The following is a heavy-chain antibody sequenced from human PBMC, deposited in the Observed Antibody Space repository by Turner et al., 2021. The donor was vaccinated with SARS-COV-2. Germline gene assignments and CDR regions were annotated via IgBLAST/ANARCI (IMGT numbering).Heavy chain of an antibody. V-gene: IGHV3-53*01. CDR2: IYSGGST. Sequence: EVQLVESGGGLIKPGGSLRLSCAASGFTVSSNYMTWVRQAPGKGLGWVSVIYSGGSTYYADSVKGRFTISRDNSKNTLYLQMNSLRAEDTAVYYCARDLMEVVGMDVWGQGTTVTVSS. J-gene: IGHJ6*02. D-gene: IGHD3-3*01. CDR1: GFTVSSNY. CDR3: ARDLMEVVGMDV.